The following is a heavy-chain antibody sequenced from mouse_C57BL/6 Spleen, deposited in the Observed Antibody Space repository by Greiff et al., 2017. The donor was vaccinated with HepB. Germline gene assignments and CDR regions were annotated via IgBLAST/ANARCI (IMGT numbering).Heavy chain of an antibody. J-gene: IGHJ4*01. CDR1: GFTFTDYY. CDR3: ARYSPRGSRSMDY. CDR2: IRNKANGYTT. V-gene: IGHV7-3*01. Sequence: EVKLVESGGGLVQPGGSLSLSCAASGFTFTDYYMSWVRQPPGKALEWLGFIRNKANGYTTEYSASVKGRFTISRDNSQSILYLQMNALRAEGSATYYCARYSPRGSRSMDYWGQGTSVTVSS.